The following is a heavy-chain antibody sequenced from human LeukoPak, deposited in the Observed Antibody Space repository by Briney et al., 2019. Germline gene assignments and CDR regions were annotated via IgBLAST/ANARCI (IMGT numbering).Heavy chain of an antibody. CDR3: ARDFLVGYCSGGSCSPFDY. D-gene: IGHD2-15*01. CDR1: GFTFNTHA. Sequence: GRSLRLSCAASGFTFNTHAMHWVRQAPGKGLEWVAVIWDDGSNKFYPDSVRGRFTISRDNSKNTLYLQMNSLRAEDTAVYYCARDFLVGYCSGGSCSPFDYWGQGTLVTVSS. CDR2: IWDDGSNK. J-gene: IGHJ4*02. V-gene: IGHV3-33*01.